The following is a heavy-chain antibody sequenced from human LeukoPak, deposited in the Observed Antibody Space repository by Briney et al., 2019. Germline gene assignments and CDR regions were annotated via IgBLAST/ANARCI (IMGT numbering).Heavy chain of an antibody. Sequence: GRSLRLSCTASGFTFGDCAMSWVRQAPGKGLEWVGFIRSKAYGGTTEYAASVKGRFTISRDDSKSIAYLQMNSLKTEDTAVYYCTREGRGGDAFDYWGQGTLVTVSS. V-gene: IGHV3-49*04. D-gene: IGHD1-26*01. CDR2: IRSKAYGGTT. CDR3: TREGRGGDAFDY. CDR1: GFTFGDCA. J-gene: IGHJ4*02.